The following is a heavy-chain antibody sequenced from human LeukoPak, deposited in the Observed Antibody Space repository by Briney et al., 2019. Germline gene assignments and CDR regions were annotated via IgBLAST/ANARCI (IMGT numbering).Heavy chain of an antibody. CDR1: GYTFTSYY. CDR3: ARSEYYGSGSYQYYYYGMDV. CDR2: INPSGGST. Sequence: GASVKVSCKASGYTFTSYYMHWVRQAPGQGLEWMGIINPSGGSTSYAQKFQGRVTMTRDTSTSTVYMELSSLRSEDTAVCYCARSEYYGSGSYQYYYYGMDVWGQGTTVTVSS. J-gene: IGHJ6*02. D-gene: IGHD3-10*01. V-gene: IGHV1-46*01.